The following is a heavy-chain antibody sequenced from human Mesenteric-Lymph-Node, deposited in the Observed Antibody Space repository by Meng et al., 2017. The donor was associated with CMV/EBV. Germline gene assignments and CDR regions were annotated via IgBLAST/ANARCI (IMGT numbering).Heavy chain of an antibody. CDR1: GGSISSYY. V-gene: IGHV4-59*01. CDR3: ARRGYSYGPFDY. CDR2: IYHTGST. J-gene: IGHJ4*02. D-gene: IGHD5-18*01. Sequence: GSLRLSCTVSGGSISSYYWSWIRQPPGKGLEWIGYIYHTGSTNYDPSLKSRVTISIDTSKNQLSLKLSSVTAADTAVYYCARRGYSYGPFDYWGQGTLVTVSS.